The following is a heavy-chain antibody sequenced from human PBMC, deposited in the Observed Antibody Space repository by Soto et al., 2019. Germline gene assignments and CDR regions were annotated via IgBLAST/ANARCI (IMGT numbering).Heavy chain of an antibody. CDR2: ISGSGGST. V-gene: IGHV3-23*01. D-gene: IGHD1-1*01. CDR1: GFTFSSYA. CDR3: AKDYNSLEY. Sequence: GGSLRLSCAASGFTFSSYAMSWVRQAPGKGLEWVSSISGSGGSTYYANSVKGRFTISRDNSKNALYLQMNSLRAEDTAVYYCAKDYNSLEYWGQGTLVTVSS. J-gene: IGHJ4*02.